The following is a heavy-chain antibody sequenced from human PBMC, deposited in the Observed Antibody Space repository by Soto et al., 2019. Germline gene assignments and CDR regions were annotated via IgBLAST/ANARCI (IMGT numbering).Heavy chain of an antibody. CDR2: IYYSGST. J-gene: IGHJ6*03. CDR1: GGSISSYY. V-gene: IGHV4-59*01. Sequence: SETLSLTCTVSGGSISSYYWSWIRQPPGKGLEWIGYIYYSGSTNYNPSLKSRVTISVDTSKNQFSLKLSSVTAADTAVYYCARVLTLEPFDWLLISHGYYYYMDVWGKGTTVTVSS. D-gene: IGHD3-9*01. CDR3: ARVLTLEPFDWLLISHGYYYYMDV.